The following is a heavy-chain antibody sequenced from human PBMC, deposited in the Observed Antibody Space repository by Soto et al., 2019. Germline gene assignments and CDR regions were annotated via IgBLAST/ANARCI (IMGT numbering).Heavy chain of an antibody. CDR2: ITSHNGRT. CDR3: ARGGDLSHLRTTDYYYGMDV. V-gene: IGHV1-18*04. Sequence: ASVKVSCKASGYTFTSFPVSWVRQAPGQGLEWMGSITSHNGRTEYAQKFQGRVTITRDTSTNTVYMELKSLRSEDTALYYCARGGDLSHLRTTDYYYGMDVWGQGTTVTVSS. J-gene: IGHJ6*02. D-gene: IGHD3-10*01. CDR1: GYTFTSFP.